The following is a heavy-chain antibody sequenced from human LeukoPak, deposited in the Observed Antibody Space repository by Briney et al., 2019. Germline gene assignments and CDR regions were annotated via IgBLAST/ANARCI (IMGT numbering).Heavy chain of an antibody. CDR3: ARERRAWGEDF. CDR2: INPNGGNT. CDR1: GYTFTNYY. Sequence: ASVRVSCKASGYTFTNYYIHWVRQAPGQGLEWVGLINPNGGNTGYAQRFQGRVTVTTDTSTSTVFMELNSLQSEDTAVYYCARERRAWGEDFWGQGTLVTVSS. D-gene: IGHD3-16*01. J-gene: IGHJ4*02. V-gene: IGHV1-46*01.